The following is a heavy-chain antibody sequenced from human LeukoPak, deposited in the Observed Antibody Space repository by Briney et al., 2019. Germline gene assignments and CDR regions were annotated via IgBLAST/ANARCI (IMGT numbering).Heavy chain of an antibody. D-gene: IGHD3-3*01. CDR3: ARGNYDFAYDP. Sequence: GGSLRLSCAASGFILSDFDMNWVRQAPGKGLEWISYFSTSGSYIHYADSVKGRFTISRDDAKNSLYLHLDSVTVEDTAIYFCARGNYDFAYDPWGQGTLVTVSS. V-gene: IGHV3-21*06. J-gene: IGHJ5*02. CDR1: GFILSDFD. CDR2: FSTSGSYI.